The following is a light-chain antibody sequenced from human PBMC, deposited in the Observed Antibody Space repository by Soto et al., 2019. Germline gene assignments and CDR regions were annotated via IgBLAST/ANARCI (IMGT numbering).Light chain of an antibody. CDR2: EVS. V-gene: IGLV2-18*02. CDR3: NSYTSSSTYV. Sequence: QSALTQPPSVSGSPGQSVTISCTGTSSDVGSYNRVSWYQQPPGTAPKLMIYEVSNRPSGVPDRFSGSKSGNTASLTISGLQAEDEAEYYCNSYTSSSTYVFGPGTKVTVL. CDR1: SSDVGSYNR. J-gene: IGLJ1*01.